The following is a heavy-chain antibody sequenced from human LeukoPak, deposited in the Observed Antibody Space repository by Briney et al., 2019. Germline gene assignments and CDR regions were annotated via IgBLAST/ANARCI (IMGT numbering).Heavy chain of an antibody. CDR3: AKANGDPGSYSRGFDC. D-gene: IGHD3-10*01. V-gene: IGHV3-9*01. CDR2: ISSNSANI. Sequence: PGGSLRLSCAAPGFTHDDYAMHWAREAPGKGLEWVSGISSNSANIGYADSVKGRFTISRDNAKNSLYLQMNSLRAEDTALYYCAKANGDPGSYSRGFDCWGQGSLVTVSS. J-gene: IGHJ4*02. CDR1: GFTHDDYA.